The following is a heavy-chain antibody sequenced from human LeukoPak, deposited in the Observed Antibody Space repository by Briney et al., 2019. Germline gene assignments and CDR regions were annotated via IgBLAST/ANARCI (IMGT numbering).Heavy chain of an antibody. J-gene: IGHJ4*02. V-gene: IGHV4-59*01. CDR2: IYYSGST. CDR1: GGSISSYY. D-gene: IGHD3-10*01. CDR3: ARDRPMVRGVILDY. Sequence: SETLSLTCTVSGGSISSYYWSWIRQPPGKGLEWIGYIYYSGSTNYNPSLKSRVTISVDTSKNQFSLKLSSVTAADTAAYYCARDRPMVRGVILDYWGQGTLVTVSS.